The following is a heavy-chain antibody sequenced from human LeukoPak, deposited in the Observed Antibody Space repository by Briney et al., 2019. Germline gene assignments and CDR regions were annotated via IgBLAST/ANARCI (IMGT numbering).Heavy chain of an antibody. D-gene: IGHD6-19*01. CDR2: IHHRMGT. Sequence: SEILSLTCTVSGGSVSSGSYFWSWIRQPPGKGLEWIGNIHHRMGTYSNPSLKGRVTISADTSKNQFSLTLSSVTAADTAMYHCAKYAAVSGPNWLDTWGQGILVAVSS. CDR3: AKYAAVSGPNWLDT. J-gene: IGHJ5*02. CDR1: GGSVSSGSYF. V-gene: IGHV4-61*01.